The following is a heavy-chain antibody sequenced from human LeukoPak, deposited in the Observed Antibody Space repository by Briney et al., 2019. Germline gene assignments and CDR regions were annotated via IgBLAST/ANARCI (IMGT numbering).Heavy chain of an antibody. CDR2: IYYSGST. V-gene: IGHV4-31*03. CDR3: AREAVIAAEYYYYYGMDV. Sequence: PSETLSLTCTVSGGSISSGGYYWSWIRQHPGKGLEWIGYIYYSGSTYYNPSLKSRVTISVDTSKNQFSLKLSSVTAADTAVYYCAREAVIAAEYYYYYGMDVWGQGTTVTVSS. D-gene: IGHD2-21*01. J-gene: IGHJ6*02. CDR1: GGSISSGGYY.